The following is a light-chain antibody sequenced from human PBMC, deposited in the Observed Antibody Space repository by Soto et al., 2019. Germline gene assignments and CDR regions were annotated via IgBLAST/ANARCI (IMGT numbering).Light chain of an antibody. V-gene: IGKV1-5*03. CDR2: KAS. CDR1: QSISSW. Sequence: DIQMTRSPSTLSASVGDRVTITCRASQSISSWLAWYQQKPGKAPKLLIYKASSLESGVPSRFSGSGSGTEFTLTISSLQPDDFATYYCQQYNSYSPLAFGRGTKVDIK. J-gene: IGKJ1*01. CDR3: QQYNSYSPLA.